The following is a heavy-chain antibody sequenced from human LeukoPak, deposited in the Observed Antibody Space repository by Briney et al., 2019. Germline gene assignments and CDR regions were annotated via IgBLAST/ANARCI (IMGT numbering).Heavy chain of an antibody. D-gene: IGHD2-21*01. Sequence: GGSLRLSCAASGFTFSNYGIHWVRQAPGKGLEWVAVISYDGSNKYYADSVKGRFTISRDNSKNTLYLQMNSLRAEDTAVYYCARDLFSGPPFDYWGQGTLVTVSS. CDR3: ARDLFSGPPFDY. V-gene: IGHV3-30*03. J-gene: IGHJ4*02. CDR2: ISYDGSNK. CDR1: GFTFSNYG.